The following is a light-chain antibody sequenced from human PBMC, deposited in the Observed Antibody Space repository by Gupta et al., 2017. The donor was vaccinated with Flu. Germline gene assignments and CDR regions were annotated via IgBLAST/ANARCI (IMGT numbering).Light chain of an antibody. CDR1: SSDVGSYSH. J-gene: IGLJ1*01. Sequence: QAALTHPASVSGSPGLSNTLSCTGTSSDVGSYSHVSWYHQHPVNAPKLMIYERRKRPSGVSKRFSCSKFGNTNSLTISGLQAEDEADYYYCSYAGSSTFYVFGTGTKVTVL. V-gene: IGLV2-23*01. CDR3: CSYAGSSTFYV. CDR2: ERR.